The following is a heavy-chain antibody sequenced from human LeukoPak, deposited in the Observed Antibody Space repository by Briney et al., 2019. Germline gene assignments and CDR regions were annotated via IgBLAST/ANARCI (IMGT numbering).Heavy chain of an antibody. CDR1: GYTFTGYY. CDR3: AREHGAVADNWFDP. CDR2: INPNSGGT. V-gene: IGHV1-2*02. Sequence: ASVKVSCKASGYTFTGYYMHWVRQAPGQGLEWMGWINPNSGGTNYAQKFQGRVTMTRDTSISTAYMELSRLRSDDTAVYYCAREHGAVADNWFDPWGQGTLVTVSS. D-gene: IGHD6-19*01. J-gene: IGHJ5*02.